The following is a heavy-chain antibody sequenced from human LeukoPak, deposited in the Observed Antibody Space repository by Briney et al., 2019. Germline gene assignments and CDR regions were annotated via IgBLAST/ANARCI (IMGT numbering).Heavy chain of an antibody. J-gene: IGHJ5*02. CDR3: ARGDYYGSPKVVAA. CDR2: ISAYNGNT. Sequence: ASVKVSCKASGDTVSSYVINWVRQAPGQGREGMGWISAYNGNTNYAQKLQGRVTMTTDTSTSTAYMELRSLRSDDTAVYYCARGDYYGSPKVVAAWGQGTLVTVSS. CDR1: GDTVSSYV. V-gene: IGHV1-18*01. D-gene: IGHD3-10*01.